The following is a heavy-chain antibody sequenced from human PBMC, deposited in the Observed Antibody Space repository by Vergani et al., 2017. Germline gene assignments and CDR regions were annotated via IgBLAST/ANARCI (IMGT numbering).Heavy chain of an antibody. Sequence: EVQLVQSGAEVKKPGESLKISCKGSGYSFTSYWIGWVRQMPGKGLEWMGIIYPGDSDTRYSPSFQGQVTISADKSISTAYLQWSSLKASDTAMYYCARDTTVVTLLGYYYYYGMDVWGQGTTVTVSS. CDR3: ARDTTVVTLLGYYYYYGMDV. V-gene: IGHV5-51*01. CDR1: GYSFTSYW. J-gene: IGHJ6*02. D-gene: IGHD4-23*01. CDR2: IYPGDSDT.